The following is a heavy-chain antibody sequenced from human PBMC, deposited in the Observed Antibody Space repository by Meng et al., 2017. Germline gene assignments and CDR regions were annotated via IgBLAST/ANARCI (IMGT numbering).Heavy chain of an antibody. V-gene: IGHV4-59*01. J-gene: IGHJ6*02. CDR1: GGSISSYY. Sequence: SETLSLTCTVSGGSISSYYWSWIRQPPGKGLEWIGYIYYSGSTNYNPSLKSRVTISVDTSKNQFSLKLSSVTAADTAVYYCARGFYYYGSRSYAVSHYYYGMDVWGQGTTVTVSS. CDR2: IYYSGST. D-gene: IGHD3-10*01. CDR3: ARGFYYYGSRSYAVSHYYYGMDV.